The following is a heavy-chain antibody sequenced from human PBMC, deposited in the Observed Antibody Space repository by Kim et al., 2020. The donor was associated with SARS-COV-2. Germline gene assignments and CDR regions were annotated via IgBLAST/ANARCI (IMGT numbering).Heavy chain of an antibody. CDR2: IYYSGST. CDR3: ARERPSLAVAGKVKDAFD. Sequence: SETLSLTCTVSGGSISSYSWSWIRQPPGKGLEWIGYIYYSGSTNYNPSLKSRVTISVDTSKNQFSLKLSSVTAADTAVYYCARERPSLAVAGKVKDAFD. V-gene: IGHV4-59*01. J-gene: IGHJ3*02. D-gene: IGHD6-19*01. CDR1: GGSISSYS.